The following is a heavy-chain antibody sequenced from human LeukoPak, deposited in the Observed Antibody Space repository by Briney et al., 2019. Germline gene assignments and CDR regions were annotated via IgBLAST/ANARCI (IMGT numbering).Heavy chain of an antibody. J-gene: IGHJ4*02. D-gene: IGHD6-19*01. CDR3: AGDIGGVAGGDHDF. CDR1: GFTFSSYA. Sequence: PGGSLRLSCAASGFTFSSYAMHWVRQAPGKGLEWVAVISYDGSNKYYADSVKGRFTISRDNSKNTLYLQMNSLRAEDTAVYYCAGDIGGVAGGDHDFWGQGTLVTVS. V-gene: IGHV3-30-3*01. CDR2: ISYDGSNK.